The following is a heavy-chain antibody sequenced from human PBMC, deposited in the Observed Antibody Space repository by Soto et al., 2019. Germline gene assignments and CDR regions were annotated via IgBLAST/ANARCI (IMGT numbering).Heavy chain of an antibody. V-gene: IGHV3-48*01. CDR1: GFTFSSYS. J-gene: IGHJ4*02. CDR2: ISSSSSTI. Sequence: GESLKISCAASGFTFSSYSMNWVRQAPGKGLEWVSYISSSSSTIYYADSVKGRFTISRDNAKNSLYLQMNSLRAEDTAVYYCARGYYCSGGSCPFDYWGQGTLVTVSS. CDR3: ARGYYCSGGSCPFDY. D-gene: IGHD2-15*01.